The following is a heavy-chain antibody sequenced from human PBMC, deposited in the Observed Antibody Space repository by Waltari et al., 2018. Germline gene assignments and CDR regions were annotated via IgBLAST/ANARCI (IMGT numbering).Heavy chain of an antibody. CDR1: GGSFSGYY. CDR2: INHSGST. CDR3: ASRMVRGVKSWDY. D-gene: IGHD3-10*01. V-gene: IGHV4-34*01. Sequence: QVQLQQLGAGLLKPSETLSLTCAVYGGSFSGYYWSWIRQPPGKGLEWIGEINHSGSTNYNPSLKSRVTISVDTSKNQFSLKLSSVTAADTAVYYCASRMVRGVKSWDYWGQGTLVTVSS. J-gene: IGHJ4*02.